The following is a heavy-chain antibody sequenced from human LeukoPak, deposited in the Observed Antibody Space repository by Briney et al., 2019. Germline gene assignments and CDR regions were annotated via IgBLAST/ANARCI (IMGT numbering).Heavy chain of an antibody. J-gene: IGHJ6*02. CDR3: ARGPRCSGGLCYPSYYYYGLDV. CDR2: INHSGST. V-gene: IGHV4-34*01. D-gene: IGHD2-15*01. CDR1: GGSFSGYY. Sequence: SETLSLTCAVYGGSFSGYYWSWIRQPPGKGLEWIGEINHSGSTNYSPSLKSRVTISVDTSKNHFSLNLSSVTAADAAVFYCARGPRCSGGLCYPSYYYYGLDVWGQGTTVTVSS.